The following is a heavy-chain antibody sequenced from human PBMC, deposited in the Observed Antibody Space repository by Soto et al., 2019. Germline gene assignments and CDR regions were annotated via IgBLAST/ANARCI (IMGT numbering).Heavy chain of an antibody. D-gene: IGHD5-12*01. Sequence: PSETLSLTCAVSGYSISSGYYWGCIRQPPGKGLEWIGSIYHSGSTYYNPSLKSRVTISVDTSKNQFSLKLSSVTAADTAVYYCARVMRVATTYYYYYGMDVWGQGTTVTVSS. CDR3: ARVMRVATTYYYYYGMDV. CDR1: GYSISSGYY. J-gene: IGHJ6*02. V-gene: IGHV4-38-2*01. CDR2: IYHSGST.